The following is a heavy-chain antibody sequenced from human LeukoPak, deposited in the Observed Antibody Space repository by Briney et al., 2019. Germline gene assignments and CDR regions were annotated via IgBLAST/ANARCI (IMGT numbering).Heavy chain of an antibody. CDR1: GFTFSDYY. Sequence: PGGSLRLSCAASGFTFSDYYMSWIRQAPGKGLEWLSYISSSGNTIYYADSVKGRFTISRDNTKNSLYLQMNSLRAEDTAVYYCARGFTYYYDSSGPDAFDIWGQGTMVTVSS. CDR3: ARGFTYYYDSSGPDAFDI. CDR2: ISSSGNTI. J-gene: IGHJ3*02. D-gene: IGHD3-22*01. V-gene: IGHV3-11*04.